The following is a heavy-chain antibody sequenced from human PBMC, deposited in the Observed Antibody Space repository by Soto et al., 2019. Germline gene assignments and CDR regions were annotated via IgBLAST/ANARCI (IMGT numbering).Heavy chain of an antibody. V-gene: IGHV1-18*04. D-gene: IGHD2-8*01. CDR1: GYRFTTYR. CDR3: ARDDGYCTTTFFPNWFDP. J-gene: IGHJ5*02. CDR2: CSTNSDYR. Sequence: ASVKVSCKSSGYRFTTYRITWVRQAPGQGLEWMGSCSTNSDYRKYAQKFQDRVTMTTDASTTTAYMELRSLRSDDTAVYFCARDDGYCTTTFFPNWFDPWGKGCTVTISS.